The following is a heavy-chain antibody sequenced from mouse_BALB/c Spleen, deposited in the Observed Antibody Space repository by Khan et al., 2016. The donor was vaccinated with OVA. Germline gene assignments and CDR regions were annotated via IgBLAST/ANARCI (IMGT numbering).Heavy chain of an antibody. CDR2: IWAGGST. V-gene: IGHV2-9*02. D-gene: IGHD2-1*01. Sequence: VQLQESGPGLVAPSQSLSITCTVSGFSLTSYGVHWVRQPPGKGLEWLGTIWAGGSTNYNSALMSRLSIIKDNSKSQVFLKMNSLQTDDTAIYYCAREVYYGNLCNFDYWGQGTTLTVSS. CDR1: GFSLTSYG. J-gene: IGHJ2*01. CDR3: AREVYYGNLCNFDY.